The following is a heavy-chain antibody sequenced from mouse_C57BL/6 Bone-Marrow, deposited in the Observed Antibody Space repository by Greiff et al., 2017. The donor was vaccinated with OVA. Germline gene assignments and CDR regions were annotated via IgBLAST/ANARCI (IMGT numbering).Heavy chain of an antibody. CDR2: IGPGSGST. CDR1: GYTFTDYY. Sequence: VQLQQSGAELVKPGASVKISCKASGYTFTDYYINWVKQRPGQGLEWIGNIGPGSGSTYYNEKFKGKATLTADKSSSTAYMQLSSLTSEDSAVYFCARDYYDSSLYWYFDVWGTGTTVTVSS. J-gene: IGHJ1*03. CDR3: ARDYYDSSLYWYFDV. D-gene: IGHD1-1*01. V-gene: IGHV1-77*01.